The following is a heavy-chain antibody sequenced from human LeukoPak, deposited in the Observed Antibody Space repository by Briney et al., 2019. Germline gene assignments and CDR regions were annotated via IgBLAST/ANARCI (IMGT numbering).Heavy chain of an antibody. J-gene: IGHJ3*02. CDR3: ARHVWSSSGSEAFDI. CDR2: IYYSGST. D-gene: IGHD2-15*01. CDR1: GGSISSSTYY. V-gene: IGHV4-39*01. Sequence: SETLSLTCTVSGGSISSSTYYWGWIRQPPGKGLEWIGSIYYSGSTYYNPSLKSRVTISVDTSKNQFSLKLSPVTAADTAVYYCARHVWSSSGSEAFDIWGQGTMVTVSS.